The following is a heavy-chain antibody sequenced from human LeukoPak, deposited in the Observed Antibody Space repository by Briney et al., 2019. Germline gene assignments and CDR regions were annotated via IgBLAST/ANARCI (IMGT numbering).Heavy chain of an antibody. CDR2: MNPNSGNT. J-gene: IGHJ5*02. CDR3: ARSSAMVRGVHWFDP. V-gene: IGHV1-8*01. Sequence: ASVKVSCKASGYTFTSYDINWVRQATGQGLEWMGWMNPNSGNTGYAQKFQGRVTMTRNTSISTAYMELSSLRSEDTAVYYCARSSAMVRGVHWFDPWGQGTLVTVSS. D-gene: IGHD3-10*01. CDR1: GYTFTSYD.